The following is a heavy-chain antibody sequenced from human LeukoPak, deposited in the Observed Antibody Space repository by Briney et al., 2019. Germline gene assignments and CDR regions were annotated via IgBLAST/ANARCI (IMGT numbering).Heavy chain of an antibody. J-gene: IGHJ6*02. D-gene: IGHD2-21*01. CDR3: ARYSPWLDV. CDR1: GRSNIPYY. Sequence: SETLSLTCTVSGRSNIPYYGSGIRQPPGKGLEWIGYIYYSGSTNYNPSLKSRVTISVDTSKNQFSLKLSSVTAADTALYYCARYSPWLDVWGQGTTVTVSS. CDR2: IYYSGST. V-gene: IGHV4-59*01.